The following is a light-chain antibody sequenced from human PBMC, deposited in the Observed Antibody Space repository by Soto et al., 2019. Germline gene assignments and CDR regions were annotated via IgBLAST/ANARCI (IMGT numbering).Light chain of an antibody. V-gene: IGKV3D-15*01. J-gene: IGKJ5*01. CDR1: QSISSN. CDR2: GPS. CDR3: HQYNNWHAIT. Sequence: EILLTQSPGTLSLSPGQRATLSCRASQSISSNFFACYQQQPGQAPSLLLYGPSTRATGIPATFSGSGSGTQFTLTISSLKPQDFAVYYCHQYNNWHAITFGQGTRLEIK.